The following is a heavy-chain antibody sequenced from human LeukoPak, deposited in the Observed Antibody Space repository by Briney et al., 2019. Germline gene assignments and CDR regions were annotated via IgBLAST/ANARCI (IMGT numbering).Heavy chain of an antibody. CDR1: GGSIGSGDYY. J-gene: IGHJ3*02. V-gene: IGHV4-30-4*08. CDR2: IYYSGST. Sequence: SETLSLTCTVSGGSIGSGDYYWSWIRQPPGKGLEWIGYIYYSGSTYYNPSLKSRVTISVDTSKNQFSLKLSSVTAADTAVYYCARSYCSSTSCYFDAFDIWGRGTMVTVSS. D-gene: IGHD2-2*01. CDR3: ARSYCSSTSCYFDAFDI.